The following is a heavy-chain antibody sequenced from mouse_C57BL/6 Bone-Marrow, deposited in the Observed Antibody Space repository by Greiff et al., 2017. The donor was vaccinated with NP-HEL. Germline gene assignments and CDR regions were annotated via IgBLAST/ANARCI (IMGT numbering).Heavy chain of an antibody. CDR2: IYPRSGNT. Sequence: VQLVESGAELARPGASVKLSCKASGYTFTSYGISWVKQRTGQGLEWIGEIYPRSGNTYYNEKFKGKATLTADKSSSTAYMELRSLTSEDSAVYFCARNAGSSYAMDYWGQGTSVTVSS. J-gene: IGHJ4*01. D-gene: IGHD1-1*01. CDR3: ARNAGSSYAMDY. CDR1: GYTFTSYG. V-gene: IGHV1-81*01.